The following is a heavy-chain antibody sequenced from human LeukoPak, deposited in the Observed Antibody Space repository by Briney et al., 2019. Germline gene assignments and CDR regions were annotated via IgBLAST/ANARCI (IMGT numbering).Heavy chain of an antibody. CDR1: GFTVSTNY. V-gene: IGHV3-66*01. D-gene: IGHD6-6*01. CDR2: IYSGGST. Sequence: GGSLRPSCGASGFTVSTNYMSWVRQAPGKGLEWVSIIYSGGSTYYADSVKGRFTISRDNSKNTLYLQMNSLRAEDTAVYYCASYRYGSSFAFDIWGQGTMVTVSS. CDR3: ASYRYGSSFAFDI. J-gene: IGHJ3*02.